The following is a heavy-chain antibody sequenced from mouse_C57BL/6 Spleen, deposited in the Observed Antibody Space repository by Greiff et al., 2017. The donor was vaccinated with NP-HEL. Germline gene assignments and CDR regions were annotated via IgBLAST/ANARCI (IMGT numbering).Heavy chain of an antibody. CDR3: TRDGLDY. CDR2: IDPETGGT. V-gene: IGHV1-15*01. Sequence: VQLQQSGAELVRPGASVTLSCKASGYTFTDYEMHWVKQTPVHGLEWIGAIDPETGGTAYNQKFKGKAILTADKSSSTAYMELRSLTSEDSVVYYCTRDGLDYWGQGTTLTVSS. CDR1: GYTFTDYE. J-gene: IGHJ2*01. D-gene: IGHD2-3*01.